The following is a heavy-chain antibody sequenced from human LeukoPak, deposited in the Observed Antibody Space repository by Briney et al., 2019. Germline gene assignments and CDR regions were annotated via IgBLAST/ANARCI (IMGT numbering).Heavy chain of an antibody. J-gene: IGHJ4*02. Sequence: GGSLRLSCAASGFTVISNYMTWVRQAPGRGLEWVSFIRYDGSSKYYADSVKGRFTISRDNSKNTVSMQMNSLRTDDTAIYYCAKEGTASKPSDLDYWGQGTLVTVSS. CDR1: GFTVISNY. V-gene: IGHV3-30*02. CDR2: IRYDGSSK. CDR3: AKEGTASKPSDLDY. D-gene: IGHD1/OR15-1a*01.